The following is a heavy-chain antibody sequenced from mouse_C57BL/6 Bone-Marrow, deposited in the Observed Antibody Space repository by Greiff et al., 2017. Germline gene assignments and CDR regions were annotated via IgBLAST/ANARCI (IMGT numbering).Heavy chain of an antibody. CDR1: GYTFTSYW. J-gene: IGHJ4*01. CDR2: IDPSDSYT. CDR3: ARFTTVVRAMGY. V-gene: IGHV1-69*01. Sequence: VQLQQPGAELVMPGASVKLSCKASGYTFTSYWMHWVKQRPGQGLEWIGEIDPSDSYTNYNQKFKGKSTLTVDKSSSPAYMQLSSLTSEDSAVYYGARFTTVVRAMGYWGQGTSVTVSS. D-gene: IGHD1-1*01.